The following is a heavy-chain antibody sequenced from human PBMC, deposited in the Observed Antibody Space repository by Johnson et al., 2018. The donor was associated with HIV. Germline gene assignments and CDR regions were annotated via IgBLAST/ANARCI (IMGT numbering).Heavy chain of an antibody. J-gene: IGHJ3*02. D-gene: IGHD3-22*01. CDR3: ARAREVYYLDAFDI. CDR2: ISSSGSTI. CDR1: GFTFSDYY. V-gene: IGHV3-11*04. Sequence: MQLVESGGGLVKPGGSLRLSCAASGFTFSDYYMSWIRQAPGKGLEWVSCISSSGSTIYYADSVKGRFTISRDNAKNSLYLQMNSLRAEDTAVYYCARAREVYYLDAFDIWGQGTMVTVSS.